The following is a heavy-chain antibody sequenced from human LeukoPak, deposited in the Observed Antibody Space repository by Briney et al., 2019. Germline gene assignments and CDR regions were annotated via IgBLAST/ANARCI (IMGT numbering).Heavy chain of an antibody. Sequence: GGSLRLPCAASGFTFSSYGMHWVRQAPGKGLERVAVISYDGSNKYYADSVKGRFTISRDNSKNTLYLQMNSLRAEDTAVYYCAKDPDYGGYWGQGTLVTVSS. CDR1: GFTFSSYG. D-gene: IGHD4-17*01. J-gene: IGHJ4*02. CDR2: ISYDGSNK. V-gene: IGHV3-30*18. CDR3: AKDPDYGGY.